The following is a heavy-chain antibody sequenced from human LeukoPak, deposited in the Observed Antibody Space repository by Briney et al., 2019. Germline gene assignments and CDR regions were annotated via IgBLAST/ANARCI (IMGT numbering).Heavy chain of an antibody. J-gene: IGHJ3*02. D-gene: IGHD3-9*01. Sequence: GGSLRLSCAASGFRFNSYALHWVRQAPGKGLEYVSNINTNRGSTYYAISVKGRFTISRDNYKNTLYLQMNSMRSEDTAVYYCGREDLYDILTGYYYSAFDIWGQGTMVLVSS. CDR1: GFRFNSYA. V-gene: IGHV3-64*01. CDR3: GREDLYDILTGYYYSAFDI. CDR2: INTNRGST.